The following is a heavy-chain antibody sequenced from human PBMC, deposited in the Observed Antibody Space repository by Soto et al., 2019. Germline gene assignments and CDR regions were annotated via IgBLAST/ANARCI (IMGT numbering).Heavy chain of an antibody. CDR1: GGSFSGYY. CDR3: ARNVAYYGSGSYYIGGNYYYYYYMDV. V-gene: IGHV4-34*01. D-gene: IGHD3-10*01. J-gene: IGHJ6*03. CDR2: INHSGST. Sequence: PSETLSLTCAVYGGSFSGYYWSWIRQPPGKGLEWIGEINHSGSTNYNPSLKSRVTISVDTSKNQFSLKLSSVTAADTAVYYCARNVAYYGSGSYYIGGNYYYYYYMDVWGKGTTVTVSS.